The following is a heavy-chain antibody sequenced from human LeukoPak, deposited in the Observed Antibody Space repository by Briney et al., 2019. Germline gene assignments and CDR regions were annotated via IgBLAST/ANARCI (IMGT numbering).Heavy chain of an antibody. D-gene: IGHD6-13*01. CDR1: GYSFTSHW. CDR3: ASVLLAAGSPYFAY. CDR2: IYPSGSYT. V-gene: IGHV5-51*01. Sequence: GESLKISCKGSGYSFTSHWIGWVRQMPGKGLEWMGIIYPSGSYTIYSPSFQGQVTISADKSISTAYLQWSSLKASDTAMYYCASVLLAAGSPYFAYWGQGTLVTVSS. J-gene: IGHJ4*02.